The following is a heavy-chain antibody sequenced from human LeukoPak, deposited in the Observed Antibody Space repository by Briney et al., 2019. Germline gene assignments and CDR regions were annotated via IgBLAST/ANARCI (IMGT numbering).Heavy chain of an antibody. CDR2: IYSGGST. D-gene: IGHD2-2*02. V-gene: IGHV3-53*01. CDR3: AKDRSMYCSSTSCYTEGFDY. Sequence: TGGSLRLSCAASGFTVSSNYMSWVRQAPGKGLEWVSVIYSGGSTYYADSVKGRFTISRDNSKNTLYPQMNSLRPEDTAVYYCAKDRSMYCSSTSCYTEGFDYWGQGTLVTVSS. J-gene: IGHJ4*02. CDR1: GFTVSSNY.